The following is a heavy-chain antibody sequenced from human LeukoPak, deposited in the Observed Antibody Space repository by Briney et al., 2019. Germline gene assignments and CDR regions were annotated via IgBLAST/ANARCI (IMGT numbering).Heavy chain of an antibody. J-gene: IGHJ4*02. CDR1: GFTFSNYW. V-gene: IGHV3-7*03. D-gene: IGHD6-19*01. Sequence: GGSLSLSCTASGFTFSNYWMMWVRPAPGKGLEWVANINEDGSEKYYADSVEGRFTISRDNAKNSLDLQMNSLRADDTALYYCARGARGSGWYFDSWGQGTLVTVSS. CDR3: ARGARGSGWYFDS. CDR2: INEDGSEK.